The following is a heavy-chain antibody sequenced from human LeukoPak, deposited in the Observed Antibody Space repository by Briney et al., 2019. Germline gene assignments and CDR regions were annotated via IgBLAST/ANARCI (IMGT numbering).Heavy chain of an antibody. CDR1: GGSISSYY. D-gene: IGHD4-17*01. J-gene: IGHJ4*02. Sequence: SETLSLTCTVSGGSISSYYWSWIRQPAGKGLEWIGRIYTSGRTNYNPSLKSRVTMSVDTSKNQFSLKLSSVTAADTAVYYCARDQDYGDYFDYWGQGTLVTVSS. CDR2: IYTSGRT. CDR3: ARDQDYGDYFDY. V-gene: IGHV4-4*07.